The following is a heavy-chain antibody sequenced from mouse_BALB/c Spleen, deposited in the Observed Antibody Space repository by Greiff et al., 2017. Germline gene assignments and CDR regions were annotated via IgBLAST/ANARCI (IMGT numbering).Heavy chain of an antibody. Sequence: EVKLVESGGGLVQPGGSLKLSCAASGFTFSSFGMHWVRQAPEKGLEWVAYISSGSSTIYYADTVKGRFTISRDNPKNTLFLQMTSLRSEDTAMYYCARSGRFYYFDYWGQGTTLTVAS. CDR3: ARSGRFYYFDY. D-gene: IGHD3-1*01. CDR1: GFTFSSFG. J-gene: IGHJ2*01. CDR2: ISSGSSTI. V-gene: IGHV5-17*02.